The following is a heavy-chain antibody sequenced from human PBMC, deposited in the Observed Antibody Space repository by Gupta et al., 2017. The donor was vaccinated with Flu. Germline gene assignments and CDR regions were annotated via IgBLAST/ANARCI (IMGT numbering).Heavy chain of an antibody. V-gene: IGHV1-69*01. CDR1: GGTFSSYA. D-gene: IGHD4-11*01. CDR3: AGQRAGYSNYVVVKFDY. CDR2: IIPIFGTA. Sequence: QVQLVQSGAEVKKPGSSVKVSCKASGGTFSSYAISWVRQAPGQGLEWMGGIIPIFGTANYAQKFQGRVTITADESTSTAYMELSSLRSEDTAVYYCAGQRAGYSNYVVVKFDYWGQGTLVTVSS. J-gene: IGHJ4*02.